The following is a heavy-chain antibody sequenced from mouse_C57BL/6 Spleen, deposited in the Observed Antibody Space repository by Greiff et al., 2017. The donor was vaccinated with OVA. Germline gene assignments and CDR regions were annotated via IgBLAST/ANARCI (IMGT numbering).Heavy chain of an antibody. CDR3: ARHSHYYAMDY. Sequence: VNLVESGAELVKPGASVTISCKASGYAFSSYWMHWVKQRPGKGLEWIGQIYPGDGDTNYHGKFKGKATLTADKSSSTAYMQLSSLTSEDSAVYFCARHSHYYAMDYWGQGTSVTVSS. CDR2: IYPGDGDT. D-gene: IGHD3-1*01. J-gene: IGHJ4*01. CDR1: GYAFSSYW. V-gene: IGHV1-80*01.